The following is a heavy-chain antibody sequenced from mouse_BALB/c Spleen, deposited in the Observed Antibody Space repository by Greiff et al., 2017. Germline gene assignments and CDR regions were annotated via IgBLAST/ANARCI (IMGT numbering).Heavy chain of an antibody. CDR1: GYTFTSYW. D-gene: IGHD2-10*02. V-gene: IGHV1-69*02. Sequence: QVQLQQPGAELVRPGASVKLSCKASGYTFTSYWINWVKQRPGQGLEWIGNIYPSDSYTNYNQKFKDKATLTVDKSSSTAYMQLSSPTSEDSAVYYCTRLYGNYEDYAMDYWGQGTSVTVSS. CDR3: TRLYGNYEDYAMDY. J-gene: IGHJ4*01. CDR2: IYPSDSYT.